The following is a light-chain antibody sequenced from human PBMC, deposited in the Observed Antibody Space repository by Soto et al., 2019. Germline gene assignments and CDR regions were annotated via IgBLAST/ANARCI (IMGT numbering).Light chain of an antibody. V-gene: IGLV2-14*01. CDR2: DVN. J-gene: IGLJ2*01. Sequence: QSALTQPASVSGSPGQSITLSCTGTSSDIGGYDYVSWYQRHPVKAPKLIIYDVNNRPSGVSNRCSGSKSGNTASLTISGVQAEYESDYYCTSYASGRSHVVFVGGTKPTVL. CDR1: SSDIGGYDY. CDR3: TSYASGRSHVV.